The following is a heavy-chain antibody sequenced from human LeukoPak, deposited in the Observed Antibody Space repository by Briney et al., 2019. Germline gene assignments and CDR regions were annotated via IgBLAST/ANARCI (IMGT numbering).Heavy chain of an antibody. V-gene: IGHV4-4*02. CDR3: AKSQLERRGFDY. Sequence: PSETLSLTCGVSGGSISDTNWWTWFRQPPGKGLEWIGEVNLQGSTNYNPSLKSRVAISVDKSENHISLKLTSVTAADTAVYYCAKSQLERRGFDYWGQGTLVTVSS. J-gene: IGHJ4*02. CDR2: VNLQGST. D-gene: IGHD1-1*01. CDR1: GGSISDTNW.